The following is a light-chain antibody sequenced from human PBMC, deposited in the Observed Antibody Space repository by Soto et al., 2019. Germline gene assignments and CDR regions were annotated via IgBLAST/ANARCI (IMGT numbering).Light chain of an antibody. CDR3: QHYNCYSEA. J-gene: IGKJ1*01. Sequence: EIRMHQSPSAVSAYVWDRVTTSCQASEKINKWLAWYQQKPGKAPKLLIDKASTLKSGVPSRCSGSGSGTEFTLTISSLQPDDVATDYCQHYNCYSEAFGQGTKVDIK. V-gene: IGKV1-5*03. CDR1: EKINKW. CDR2: KAS.